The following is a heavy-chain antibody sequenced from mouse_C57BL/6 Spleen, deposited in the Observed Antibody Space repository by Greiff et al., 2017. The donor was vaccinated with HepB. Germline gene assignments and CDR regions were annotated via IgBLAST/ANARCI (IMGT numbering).Heavy chain of an antibody. Sequence: VQLKESGGGLVKPGGSLKLSCAASGFTFSDYGMHWVRQAPEKGLEWVAYISSGSSNIYYADTVKGRFTISRDNAKNTLFLQMTSLRSEDTAMYYCARREGREYYCDYWGQGTTLTVSS. CDR1: GFTFSDYG. V-gene: IGHV5-17*01. CDR2: ISSGSSNI. D-gene: IGHD3-3*01. CDR3: ARREGREYYCDY. J-gene: IGHJ2*01.